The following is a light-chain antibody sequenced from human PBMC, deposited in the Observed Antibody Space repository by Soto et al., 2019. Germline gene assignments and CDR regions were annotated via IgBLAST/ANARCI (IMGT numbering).Light chain of an antibody. CDR1: SSNIGSNT. Sequence: QSVLTQPPSASGTPGQRVTISCSGSSSNIGSNTVNWYQQLPGTAPKLLIYSDNQRPSGVPDRFSGSKSGTSASLAISGLQSEDEADYYCATWGDSLKGWVFGGGTKLTVL. J-gene: IGLJ3*02. CDR2: SDN. V-gene: IGLV1-44*01. CDR3: ATWGDSLKGWV.